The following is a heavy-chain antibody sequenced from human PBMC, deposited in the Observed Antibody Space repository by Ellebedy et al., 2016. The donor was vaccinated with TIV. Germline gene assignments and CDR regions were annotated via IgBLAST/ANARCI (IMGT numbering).Heavy chain of an antibody. Sequence: ASVKVSXKASGYIFTSYAMHWVRQAPGQRLEWMGWINAGNGNTKYSQKFQGRVSITRDTSASTAYMELSSLRSEDTAVYYCARVWIHASSGNIYWGQGTLVTVSS. V-gene: IGHV1-3*01. D-gene: IGHD4-23*01. CDR3: ARVWIHASSGNIY. J-gene: IGHJ4*02. CDR2: INAGNGNT. CDR1: GYIFTSYA.